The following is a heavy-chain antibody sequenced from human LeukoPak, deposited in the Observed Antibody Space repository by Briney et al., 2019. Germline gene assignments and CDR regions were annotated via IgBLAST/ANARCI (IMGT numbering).Heavy chain of an antibody. CDR1: GGSISSSSYY. CDR2: IYYSGST. V-gene: IGHV4-39*01. J-gene: IGHJ4*02. D-gene: IGHD6-13*01. CDR3: ARHSLASSSWIDY. Sequence: SETLSLTCTVSGGSISSSSYYWGWIRQPPGKGLEWIGSIYYSGSTYYNPSLKSRVTISVDTSKNQFSLKLSSVTAADTAVYYCARHSLASSSWIDYWGQGTLVTVSS.